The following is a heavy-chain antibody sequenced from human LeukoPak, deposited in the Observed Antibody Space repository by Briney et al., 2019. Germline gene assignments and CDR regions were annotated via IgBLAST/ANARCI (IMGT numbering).Heavy chain of an antibody. V-gene: IGHV3-7*03. Sequence: AGGSLRLSCAASGFTFNIYWMSWVRQAPGKGLEWVANIKTDGSEKRYVDSVKGRFTISRDNAKNSLYLQMNSLRAEDTAVYYCAKKGYYDGSGYYMYYFDHWGQGTLVTVSS. D-gene: IGHD3-22*01. J-gene: IGHJ4*02. CDR2: IKTDGSEK. CDR3: AKKGYYDGSGYYMYYFDH. CDR1: GFTFNIYW.